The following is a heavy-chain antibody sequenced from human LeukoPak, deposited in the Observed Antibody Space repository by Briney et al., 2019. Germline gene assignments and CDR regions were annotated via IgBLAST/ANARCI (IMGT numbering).Heavy chain of an antibody. D-gene: IGHD3-10*01. CDR3: ARRTMVRGPLWYFDL. V-gene: IGHV4-34*01. J-gene: IGHJ2*01. Sequence: PSETLPLTCAVYGGSFSGYYWSWIRQPPGKGLEWIGEINHSGSTNYNPSLKSRVTISVDTSKNQFSLKLSSVTAADTAVYYCARRTMVRGPLWYFDLWGRGTLVTVSS. CDR1: GGSFSGYY. CDR2: INHSGST.